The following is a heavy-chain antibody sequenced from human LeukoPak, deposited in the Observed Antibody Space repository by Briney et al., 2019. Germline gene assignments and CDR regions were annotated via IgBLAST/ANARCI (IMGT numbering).Heavy chain of an antibody. Sequence: GGSLRLSCVASGFTLSTYGMHWVRQAPGKGLEWVAFIRYDGSDKFYGDSVKGRFTTSRDNSKNTLYLQMSRLRVEDTAVYYCAKDLDCSGGACHKAFDCWGQGTLVTVSS. CDR3: AKDLDCSGGACHKAFDC. D-gene: IGHD2-15*01. CDR1: GFTLSTYG. V-gene: IGHV3-30*02. CDR2: IRYDGSDK. J-gene: IGHJ4*02.